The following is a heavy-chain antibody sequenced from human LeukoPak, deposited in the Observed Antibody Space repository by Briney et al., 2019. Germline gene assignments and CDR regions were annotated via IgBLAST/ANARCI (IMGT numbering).Heavy chain of an antibody. Sequence: ASVKVSCKASGYTFTSYDNNWVRQATGQGLEWMGWMNPNSGNTGYAQKFQGRVTMTRNTSISTAYMELSSLRSEDTAVYYCARGLLDFWSGPEYYYYYYYMDVWGKGTTVTVSS. V-gene: IGHV1-8*01. CDR1: GYTFTSYD. J-gene: IGHJ6*03. CDR3: ARGLLDFWSGPEYYYYYYYMDV. CDR2: MNPNSGNT. D-gene: IGHD3-3*01.